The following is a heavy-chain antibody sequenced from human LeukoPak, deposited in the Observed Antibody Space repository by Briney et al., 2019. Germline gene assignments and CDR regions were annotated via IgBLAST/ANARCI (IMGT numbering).Heavy chain of an antibody. CDR1: GGSVSSGSYY. J-gene: IGHJ4*02. D-gene: IGHD1-20*01. CDR2: IYYSGST. CDR3: ARNPNWNDVSGFDY. V-gene: IGHV4-61*01. Sequence: SETLSLTCTVSGGSVSSGSYYWSWIRQPPGTGLEWIGYIYYSGSTNYNPSLKSRVTISVDASKNQFSLKLSSVTAADTAVYYCARNPNWNDVSGFDYWGQGTLVTVSS.